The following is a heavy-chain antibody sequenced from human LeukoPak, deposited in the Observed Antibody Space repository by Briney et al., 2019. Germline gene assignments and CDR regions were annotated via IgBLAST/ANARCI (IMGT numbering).Heavy chain of an antibody. CDR1: GFSFRSYV. CDR2: ILYDGSRK. D-gene: IGHD5-24*01. J-gene: IGHJ6*02. Sequence: GTSLRLSCVASGFSFRSYVMHWVRQAPGKGLEWVAVILYDGSRKDYGDFVQGRFTISRDNSKKILHLQMNNLRPEDTAVYYCAKESLDTEQRNYNYYGMDVWGQGTTVSVSS. V-gene: IGHV3-30*18. CDR3: AKESLDTEQRNYNYYGMDV.